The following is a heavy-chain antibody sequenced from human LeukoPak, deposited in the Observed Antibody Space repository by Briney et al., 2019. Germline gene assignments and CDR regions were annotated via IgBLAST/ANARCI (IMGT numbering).Heavy chain of an antibody. CDR1: GFTFSSYS. Sequence: PGESLRLSCAASGFTFSSYSMNWVRQTPGKGLEWVSSISSSSNYIYYADSVKGRFTISRDNAKNSLYLQMNSPRADEKTGYDCARGGGLYYDILTGYYFSPHASDIWGQRTMATVSS. V-gene: IGHV3-21*01. CDR3: ARGGGLYYDILTGYYFSPHASDI. D-gene: IGHD3-9*01. CDR2: ISSSSNYI. J-gene: IGHJ3*02.